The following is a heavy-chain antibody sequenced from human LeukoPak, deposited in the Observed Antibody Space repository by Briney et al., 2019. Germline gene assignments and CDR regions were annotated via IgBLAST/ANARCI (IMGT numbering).Heavy chain of an antibody. J-gene: IGHJ5*02. CDR3: ARALIGIAVAGTDLWFDP. CDR2: IYSGGST. CDR1: GFTVSSNY. V-gene: IGHV3-53*01. Sequence: GGSLRLSCAASGFTVSSNYMGWVRQAPGKGLEWVSVIYSGGSTYYADSVKGRFTISRDNSKNTLYLQMNSLRAEDTAVYYCARALIGIAVAGTDLWFDPWGQGTLVTVSS. D-gene: IGHD6-19*01.